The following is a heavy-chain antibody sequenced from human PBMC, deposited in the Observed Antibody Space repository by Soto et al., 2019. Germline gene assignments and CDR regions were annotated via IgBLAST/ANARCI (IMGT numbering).Heavy chain of an antibody. CDR1: GYTLTELS. J-gene: IGHJ4*02. Sequence: ASVKVSCKVSGYTLTELSMHWVRQAPGKGLEWMGGFDPEDGETIYAQKFQGRVTMTEDTSTDTAYMELSSLRSEDTAVYYCAILTQRVATIEYYFDYWGQGTLVTVSS. CDR2: FDPEDGET. CDR3: AILTQRVATIEYYFDY. D-gene: IGHD5-12*01. V-gene: IGHV1-24*01.